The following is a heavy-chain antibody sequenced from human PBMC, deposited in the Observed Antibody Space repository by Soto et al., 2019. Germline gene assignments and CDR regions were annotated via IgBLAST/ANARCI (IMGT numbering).Heavy chain of an antibody. CDR3: ARGLSVTLFDN. Sequence: QVQLQESGPGLVKPSQTLSLTCTVSGGSISTGGYYGTWIRQHPGTGLEWIGYIYYSGSTYYNPSLKSRVTMSVDTSKNQFSRKLSSVTAADTAVYYCARGLSVTLFDNWGQGTLVTVSS. V-gene: IGHV4-31*03. CDR2: IYYSGST. D-gene: IGHD4-17*01. J-gene: IGHJ4*02. CDR1: GGSISTGGYY.